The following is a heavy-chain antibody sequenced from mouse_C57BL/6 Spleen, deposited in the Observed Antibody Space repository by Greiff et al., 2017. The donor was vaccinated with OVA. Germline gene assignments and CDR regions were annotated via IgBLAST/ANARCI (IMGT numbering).Heavy chain of an antibody. CDR3: TRGYYGSSKYFDV. J-gene: IGHJ1*03. D-gene: IGHD1-1*01. CDR2: ISSGGDYI. V-gene: IGHV5-9-1*02. CDR1: GFTFSSYA. Sequence: EVMLVESGEGLVKPGGSLKLSCAASGFTFSSYAMSWVRQTPEKRLEWVAYISSGGDYIYYADTVKGRFTISRDNARNTLYLQMSSLKSEDTAMYYCTRGYYGSSKYFDVWGTGTTVTVSS.